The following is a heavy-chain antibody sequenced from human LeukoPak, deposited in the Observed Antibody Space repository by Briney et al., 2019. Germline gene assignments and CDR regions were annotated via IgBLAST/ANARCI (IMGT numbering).Heavy chain of an antibody. CDR3: ARGEDLVIPAA. CDR1: GFTVSSNY. J-gene: IGHJ5*02. D-gene: IGHD2-2*01. V-gene: IGHV3-66*01. Sequence: GGSLRLSCAASGFTVSSNYMSWVRQAPGKGLEWVSFIYSGGSTYYADSVKGRFTISRDNSKNTLYLQMNSLRAEDTAVYYCARGEDLVIPAAWGQGTLVTVSS. CDR2: IYSGGST.